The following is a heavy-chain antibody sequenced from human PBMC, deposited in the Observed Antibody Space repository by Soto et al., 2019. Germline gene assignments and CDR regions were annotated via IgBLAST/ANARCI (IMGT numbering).Heavy chain of an antibody. J-gene: IGHJ4*02. CDR2: ISAYNGNT. Sequence: GASVKVSCKASGYTFTSYGISWVRQAPGQGLEWMGWISAYNGNTNYAQKLQGRVTMTTDTSTSTAYMELRSLRSDDTAVYYCARGRSPMVRGADFDYWGQGTLDPVSS. CDR3: ARGRSPMVRGADFDY. CDR1: GYTFTSYG. V-gene: IGHV1-18*01. D-gene: IGHD3-10*01.